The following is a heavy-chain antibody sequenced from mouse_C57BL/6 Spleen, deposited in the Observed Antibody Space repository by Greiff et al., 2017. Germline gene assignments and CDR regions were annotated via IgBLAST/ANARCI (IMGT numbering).Heavy chain of an antibody. D-gene: IGHD2-1*01. CDR2: ISDGGSYT. V-gene: IGHV5-4*01. Sequence: EVHLVESGGGLVKPGGSLKLSCAASGFTFSSYAMSWVRQTPEKRLEWVATISDGGSYTYYPDNVKGRFTISRDNAKNNLNLQMSHLKSEDTAMYYCARGGFYYGNEEYYFDYWGQGTTLTVSS. CDR3: ARGGFYYGNEEYYFDY. CDR1: GFTFSSYA. J-gene: IGHJ2*01.